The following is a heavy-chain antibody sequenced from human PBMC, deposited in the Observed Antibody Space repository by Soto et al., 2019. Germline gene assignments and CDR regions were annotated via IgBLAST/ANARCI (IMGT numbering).Heavy chain of an antibody. D-gene: IGHD5-18*01. J-gene: IGHJ4*01. Sequence: PGGSLRLSCAASGFTFSSYAMSWVRQAPGKGLEWVSSVSGSGGSTYYADSVKGRFTISRDNPKNTVYLQMNSLRAEDTAVYFCVRDRDLDRDMVHADLWGQGTLVTVSS. CDR3: VRDRDLDRDMVHADL. V-gene: IGHV3-23*01. CDR1: GFTFSSYA. CDR2: VSGSGGST.